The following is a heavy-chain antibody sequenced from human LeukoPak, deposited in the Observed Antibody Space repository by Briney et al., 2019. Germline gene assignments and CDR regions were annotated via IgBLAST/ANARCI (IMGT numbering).Heavy chain of an antibody. CDR3: ARFGARRLVRGYYYYMDV. J-gene: IGHJ6*03. CDR2: IHYSGST. D-gene: IGHD2-8*02. V-gene: IGHV4-59*01. CDR1: GGSMNTYY. Sequence: SETLPLTCTVSGGSMNTYYWTWIRQPPGKGLEWIGHIHYSGSTDYNPSLKSRVTISVDTSKNQFSLRLSSVTAADTAVYYCARFGARRLVRGYYYYMDVWGKGTTVTVSS.